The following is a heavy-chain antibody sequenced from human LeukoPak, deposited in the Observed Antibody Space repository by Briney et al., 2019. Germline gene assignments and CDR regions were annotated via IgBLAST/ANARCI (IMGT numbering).Heavy chain of an antibody. J-gene: IGHJ4*02. CDR3: ARGRTYYYDSSGYY. CDR2: IIPIFGTA. Sequence: SVKVSCKASGGSFSSYAISWVRQAPGQGLEWMGGIIPIFGTANYAQKFQGRVTITADESTSTAYMELSSLRSEDTAVYYCARGRTYYYDSSGYYWGQGTLVTVSS. CDR1: GGSFSSYA. V-gene: IGHV1-69*01. D-gene: IGHD3-22*01.